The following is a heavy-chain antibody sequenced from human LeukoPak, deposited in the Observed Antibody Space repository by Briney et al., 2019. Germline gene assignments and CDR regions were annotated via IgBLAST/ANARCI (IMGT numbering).Heavy chain of an antibody. J-gene: IGHJ5*02. CDR1: GFTFSSYS. D-gene: IGHD4-23*01. Sequence: PGVSLRLSCAASGFTFSSYSMNWVRQAPGKGLEWVSYISSSGSTIYYADSVKGRFTISRDNAKNSLYLQMNSLRAEDTAVYYCARDWGRPATVVTPRPYWFDPWGQGTLVTVSS. CDR2: ISSSGSTI. CDR3: ARDWGRPATVVTPRPYWFDP. V-gene: IGHV3-48*04.